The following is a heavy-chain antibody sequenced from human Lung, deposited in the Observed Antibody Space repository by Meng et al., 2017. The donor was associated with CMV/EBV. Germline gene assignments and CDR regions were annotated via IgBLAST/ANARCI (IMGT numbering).Heavy chain of an antibody. V-gene: IGHV4-34*01. CDR3: ARYPNRPPLISMVRGISPWFDS. CDR2: LNHSGRT. CDR1: CGSFSGSY. D-gene: IGHD3-10*01. J-gene: IGHJ5*01. Sequence: QVQLQQWGAGLLKPSETLSLTCVFSCGSFSGSYWSWIRQPPGKGLEHIGELNHSGRTNYHPSPMSRITISIDTSKNQFSLTMNSVTAADPAVYYCARYPNRPPLISMVRGISPWFDSWGPGTLVTVSS.